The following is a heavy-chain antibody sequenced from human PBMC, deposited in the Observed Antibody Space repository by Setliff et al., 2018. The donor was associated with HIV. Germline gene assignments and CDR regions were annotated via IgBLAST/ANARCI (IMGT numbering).Heavy chain of an antibody. CDR2: INPNSGGT. Sequence: ASVKVACKASGYTFTGYYMPWVRQAPGQGLDWMGRINPNSGGTNYAQKFQGRVTMTRDTSISTAYMELRRRRSDDPAVYYCARKRGRGATTWSYDAFDSWGQGTMVTVSS. CDR1: GYTFTGYY. J-gene: IGHJ3*02. V-gene: IGHV1-2*06. D-gene: IGHD1-26*01. CDR3: ARKRGRGATTWSYDAFDS.